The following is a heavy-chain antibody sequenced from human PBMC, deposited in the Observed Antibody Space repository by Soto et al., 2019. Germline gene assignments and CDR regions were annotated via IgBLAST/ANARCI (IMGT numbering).Heavy chain of an antibody. Sequence: ASVKVSCKVSGYTLTELSMHWVQQAPGKGLEWMGGFDPEDGETIYAQKFQGRVTMTEDTSADTAYMELSSLRSEDTAVYYCARARVSVYYDSSGPNDAFDIWGQGTMVTVSS. CDR1: GYTLTELS. CDR3: ARARVSVYYDSSGPNDAFDI. D-gene: IGHD3-22*01. V-gene: IGHV1-24*01. CDR2: FDPEDGET. J-gene: IGHJ3*02.